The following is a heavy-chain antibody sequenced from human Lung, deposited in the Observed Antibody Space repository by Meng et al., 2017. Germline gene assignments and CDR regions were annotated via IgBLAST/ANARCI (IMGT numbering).Heavy chain of an antibody. CDR1: GGSFSDYY. CDR2: INHSGST. CDR3: ARGPTTMAHDFDY. V-gene: IGHV4-34*01. D-gene: IGHD4-11*01. J-gene: IGHJ4*02. Sequence: RWGAGLLKPSETLSRTCVVSGGSFSDYYWSWIRQPPGKGLEWIGEINHSGSTNYNPSLENRATISVDTSQNNLSLKLSSVTAADSAVYYCARGPTTMAHDFDYWGQGTLVTVSS.